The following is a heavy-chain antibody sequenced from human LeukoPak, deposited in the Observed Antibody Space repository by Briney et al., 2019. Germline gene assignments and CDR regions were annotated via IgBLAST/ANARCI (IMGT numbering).Heavy chain of an antibody. D-gene: IGHD5-18*01. CDR2: IKQDGSEK. J-gene: IGHJ6*02. CDR3: ARDIGYSYGIYYYYGMDV. Sequence: QPGGSLRLSCAASGFTFSSYWMSWVRQAPGKGLEWVANIKQDGSEKYYVDSVKGRFTISRDNAKNSLYLQMNSLRAEDTAVYYCARDIGYSYGIYYYYGMDVWGQGTTVTVSS. V-gene: IGHV3-7*01. CDR1: GFTFSSYW.